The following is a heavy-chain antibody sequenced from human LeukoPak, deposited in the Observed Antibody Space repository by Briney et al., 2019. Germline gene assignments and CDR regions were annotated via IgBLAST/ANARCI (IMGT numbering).Heavy chain of an antibody. Sequence: GGSLRLSCAASGFTFSSYGMHWVRQAPGKGLEWVAVIWYDGSNKYYADSVKGRFTISRDNSKNTLYLQMNSLRAEDTAVYYCAREPIGWELPFAYWGQGTLVTVSS. J-gene: IGHJ4*02. CDR1: GFTFSSYG. D-gene: IGHD2-15*01. CDR2: IWYDGSNK. CDR3: AREPIGWELPFAY. V-gene: IGHV3-33*01.